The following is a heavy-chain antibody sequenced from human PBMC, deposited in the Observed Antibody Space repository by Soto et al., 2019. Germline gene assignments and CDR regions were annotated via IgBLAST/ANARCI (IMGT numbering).Heavy chain of an antibody. D-gene: IGHD1-26*01. J-gene: IGHJ1*01. V-gene: IGHV3-73*01. CDR3: SRHRSGIEGGSHD. Sequence: GGSLRLSCASSGFTFSGSSMHWVRQASGKGLEWVARIRPKANYYATAYAVSVKGTFTISRDDSTHTAHLQMTSLKTEATAGYYCSRHRSGIEGGSHDWGQGTLVTFSS. CDR2: IRPKANYYAT. CDR1: GFTFSGSS.